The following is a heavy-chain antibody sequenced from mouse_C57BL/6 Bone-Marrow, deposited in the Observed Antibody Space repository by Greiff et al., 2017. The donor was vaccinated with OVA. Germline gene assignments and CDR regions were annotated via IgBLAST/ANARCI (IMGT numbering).Heavy chain of an antibody. CDR3: TREETGALDY. V-gene: IGHV1-15*01. J-gene: IGHJ2*01. CDR2: IDPETGGT. Sequence: QVQLQQSGAELVRPGASVTLSCKASGYTFTDYEMHWVKQTPVHGLEWIGAIDPETGGTAYNQKFKGKAILTADKSSSTAYMELRSLTSEDSAVYYCTREETGALDYWGQGTTLTVSS. D-gene: IGHD4-1*01. CDR1: GYTFTDYE.